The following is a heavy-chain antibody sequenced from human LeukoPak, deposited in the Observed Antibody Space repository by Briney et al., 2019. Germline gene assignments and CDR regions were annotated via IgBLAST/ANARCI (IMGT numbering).Heavy chain of an antibody. CDR3: ARDWVNVAIDY. Sequence: GGSLRLSCAASGFTFSSYEMNWGRQAAGKGLEWVSYISSSSSTRYYADSVKGRFTISRDNAKNSLYLQMNSLRAEDTAVYYCARDWVNVAIDYWGQGTLVTVSS. V-gene: IGHV3-48*01. D-gene: IGHD2-21*01. J-gene: IGHJ4*02. CDR2: ISSSSSTR. CDR1: GFTFSSYE.